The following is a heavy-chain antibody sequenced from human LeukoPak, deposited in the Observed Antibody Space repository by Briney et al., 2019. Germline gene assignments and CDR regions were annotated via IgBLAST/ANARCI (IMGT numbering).Heavy chain of an antibody. Sequence: GGSLRLSCAASGFTFSSYSMNWVRQAPGKGLEWVSSISSSSSYIYYADSVKGRFTISRDNAKNSLYLQMNSLRAEDTAVYYCAREHDYVWGGYSPGSAFDIWGQGTMVTVSS. D-gene: IGHD3-16*01. J-gene: IGHJ3*02. CDR2: ISSSSSYI. CDR3: AREHDYVWGGYSPGSAFDI. CDR1: GFTFSSYS. V-gene: IGHV3-21*01.